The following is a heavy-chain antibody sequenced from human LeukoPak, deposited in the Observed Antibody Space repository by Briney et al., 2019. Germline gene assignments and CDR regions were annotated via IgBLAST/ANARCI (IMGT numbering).Heavy chain of an antibody. CDR1: GGTFSSYA. V-gene: IGHV1-69*06. D-gene: IGHD3-10*01. J-gene: IGHJ6*03. CDR2: IIPIFGTA. CDR3: ARGYGSGPSGYYYYYYMDV. Sequence: ASVKVSCKASGGTFSSYAISWVRQAPGQGLEWMGGIIPIFGTANYAQKFQGRVTITADKSTSTAYMELSSLRSEDTAVYYCARGYGSGPSGYYYYYYMDVWGKGTTVTVSS.